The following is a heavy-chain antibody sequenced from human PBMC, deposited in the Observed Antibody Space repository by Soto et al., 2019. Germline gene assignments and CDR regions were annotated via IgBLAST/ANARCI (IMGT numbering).Heavy chain of an antibody. V-gene: IGHV3-66*01. CDR2: IYSGGST. Sequence: PGGSLRLSCAASGLIVSSNYMRWVRQAPGKGLEWVSVIYSGGSTYYADSVKGRFTISRDNSKNTLYLQMISLRAEDTAVYYCARDSRITISGYYYGMDVWGQGTTVTVSS. CDR1: GLIVSSNY. D-gene: IGHD3-3*01. CDR3: ARDSRITISGYYYGMDV. J-gene: IGHJ6*02.